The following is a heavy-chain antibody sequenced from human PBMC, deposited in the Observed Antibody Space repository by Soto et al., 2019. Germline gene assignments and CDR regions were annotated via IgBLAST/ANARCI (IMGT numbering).Heavy chain of an antibody. CDR1: GYTFTSYF. V-gene: IGHV1-46*01. D-gene: IGHD2-15*01. CDR3: ASEGDIVVSNRFDY. J-gene: IGHJ4*02. CDR2: INSSGGST. Sequence: QVQLVQSGAEVKKPGASVKVSCKASGYTFTSYFMHWVRQAPGQGLEWMGIINSSGGSTSYAQKFKGRLSLTTDTSTSTVYMRLTSLTSSVTAVYYVASEGDIVVSNRFDYWGQGPLVSVSS.